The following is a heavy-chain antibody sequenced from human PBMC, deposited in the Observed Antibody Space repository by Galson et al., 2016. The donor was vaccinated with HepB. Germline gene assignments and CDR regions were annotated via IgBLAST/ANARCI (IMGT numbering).Heavy chain of an antibody. J-gene: IGHJ4*02. CDR2: ILYDGTTK. CDR3: AKPLGEFLTGPFDY. CDR1: GFTFSSYG. V-gene: IGHV3-30*18. Sequence: SLRLSCAASGFTFSSYGMHWVRQAPGKWLEWVAVILYDGTTKYYADSVKGRFTISRDNSKNTLYLQMNSLGAEDTAVYYCAKPLGEFLTGPFDYWGQGTLVTVSS. D-gene: IGHD3-9*01.